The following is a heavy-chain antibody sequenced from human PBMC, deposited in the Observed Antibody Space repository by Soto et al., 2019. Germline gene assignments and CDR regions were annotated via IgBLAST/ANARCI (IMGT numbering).Heavy chain of an antibody. Sequence: PGGSLRLSCAGSGFTVSISYMASVRQVPGKGLEWVSIRYSDGRAYHAESVKGRFTTSTDESEHTLYLQMSSLRAEDTAVYYCAKRKYCPSTNCFDYWGQGTQVTVSS. V-gene: IGHV3-66*01. CDR2: RYSDGRA. CDR3: AKRKYCPSTNCFDY. J-gene: IGHJ4*02. D-gene: IGHD2-15*01. CDR1: GFTVSISY.